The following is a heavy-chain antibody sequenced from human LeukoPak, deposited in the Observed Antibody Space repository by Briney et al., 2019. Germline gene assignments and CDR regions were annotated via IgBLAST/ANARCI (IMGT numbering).Heavy chain of an antibody. Sequence: GGSLRLSCAASGFTVITNDMTWVRQAPGKGLEWVSVLYSDGNTKYADSVQGRFTISRDNSKNTLYLEMNSLSPDDTAVYYCARGVEPLAANTLAYWGQGTLVTVAS. CDR1: GFTVITND. V-gene: IGHV3-53*01. J-gene: IGHJ4*02. CDR2: LYSDGNT. CDR3: ARGVEPLAANTLAY. D-gene: IGHD1-14*01.